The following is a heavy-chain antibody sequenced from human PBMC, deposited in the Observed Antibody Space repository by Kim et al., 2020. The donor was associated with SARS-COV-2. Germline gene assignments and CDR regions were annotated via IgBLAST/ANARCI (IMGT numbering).Heavy chain of an antibody. CDR1: GFTFSSYA. CDR2: ISYDGSNK. CDR3: ARGSGEEYYYYYGMDV. V-gene: IGHV3-30*04. J-gene: IGHJ6*02. Sequence: GGSLRLSCAASGFTFSSYAMHWVRQAPGKGLEWVAVISYDGSNKYYADSVKGRFTISRDNSKNTLYLQMNSLRAEDTAVYYCARGSGEEYYYYYGMDVWGREATVAV. D-gene: IGHD3-3*01.